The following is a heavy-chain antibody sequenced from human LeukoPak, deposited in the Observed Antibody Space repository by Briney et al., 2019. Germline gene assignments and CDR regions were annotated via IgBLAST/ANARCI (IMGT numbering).Heavy chain of an antibody. Sequence: PGGSLRLSCAASGFTFSNYWMTWVRQAPGQGLECVVNIKYDGSDSYYVDSVKGRFTISRDNAKNSLFLQMNSLRADDTAVYYCARVVHYGSGSYYHPTTPYYFDYWGQGTLVTVSS. V-gene: IGHV3-7*01. CDR1: GFTFSNYW. CDR2: IKYDGSDS. D-gene: IGHD3-10*01. CDR3: ARVVHYGSGSYYHPTTPYYFDY. J-gene: IGHJ4*02.